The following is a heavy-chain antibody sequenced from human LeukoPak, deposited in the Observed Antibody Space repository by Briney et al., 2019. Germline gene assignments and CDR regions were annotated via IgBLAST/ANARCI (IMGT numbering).Heavy chain of an antibody. Sequence: GGSLRLSCAASGFTFSNYWMSWVRQAPGKGLEWVANIKQDGSEKYYVDSVKGRFTISRDNAKNPLYLQMNSLRAEDTAVYYCARDLYRIVVVPHYFDYWGQGTLVTVSS. CDR2: IKQDGSEK. V-gene: IGHV3-7*01. CDR1: GFTFSNYW. CDR3: ARDLYRIVVVPHYFDY. J-gene: IGHJ4*02. D-gene: IGHD3-22*01.